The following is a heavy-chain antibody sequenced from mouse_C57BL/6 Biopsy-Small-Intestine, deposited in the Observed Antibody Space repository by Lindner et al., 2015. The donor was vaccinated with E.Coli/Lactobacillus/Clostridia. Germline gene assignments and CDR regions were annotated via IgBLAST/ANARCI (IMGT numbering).Heavy chain of an antibody. CDR1: GYTFLGYY. CDR3: ARDSSAVRGRPEGVFLLY. Sequence: SVKVSCKASGYTFLGYYIHWVRQAPGHGLEWMGSINPNGGATQYAQKFQGRVTMTRDPSVTTAFMELSSLGSDDTAVYYCARDSSAVRGRPEGVFLLYWGQGTLVTVSS. D-gene: IGHD6-1*01. CDR2: INPNGGAT. V-gene: IGHV1-84*02. J-gene: IGHJ4*01.